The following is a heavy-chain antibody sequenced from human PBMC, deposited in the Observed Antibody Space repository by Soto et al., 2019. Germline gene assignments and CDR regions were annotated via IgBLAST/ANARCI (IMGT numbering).Heavy chain of an antibody. CDR2: LYSGGST. CDR1: GFTVSSNY. Sequence: EVQLVESGGGLVQPGGSLRLSCAASGFTVSSNYMSWVRQAPGKGLECVSVLYSGGSTYYADSVKDRFTISRDSSKNTLYLHMNSLRAEDTAVYYCAREPRNRIAGSTTSEDYWGQGTLVTVSS. D-gene: IGHD1-7*01. V-gene: IGHV3-66*01. CDR3: AREPRNRIAGSTTSEDY. J-gene: IGHJ4*02.